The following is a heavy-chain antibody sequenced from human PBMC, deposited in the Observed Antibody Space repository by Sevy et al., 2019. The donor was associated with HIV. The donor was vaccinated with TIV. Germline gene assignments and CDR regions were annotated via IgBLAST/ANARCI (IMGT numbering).Heavy chain of an antibody. J-gene: IGHJ1*01. CDR3: AKEPNYYDSSGYYPVGEYFQH. CDR2: ISGSGGST. Sequence: GGSLRLSCAASGFTFSSYAMSWVRQAPGKGLEWVSAISGSGGSTYYADSVKGRFTISRDNSKNTLYLQMNSLRAEDTAVYYCAKEPNYYDSSGYYPVGEYFQHWARAPWSPSPQ. CDR1: GFTFSSYA. V-gene: IGHV3-23*01. D-gene: IGHD3-22*01.